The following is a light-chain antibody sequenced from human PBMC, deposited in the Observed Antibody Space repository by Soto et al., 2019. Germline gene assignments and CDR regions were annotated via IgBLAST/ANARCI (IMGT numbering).Light chain of an antibody. J-gene: IGKJ1*01. CDR1: QSISSW. CDR2: DAS. V-gene: IGKV1-5*01. Sequence: EIQMTQSPSTMSASVGDRVTITCRASQSISSWLAWYQQKPGKAPKLLIYDASSLESGVPSRFSGSGSGTEFTLTISSLQPDDFATYYCQQYNSYRTFGQGTKV. CDR3: QQYNSYRT.